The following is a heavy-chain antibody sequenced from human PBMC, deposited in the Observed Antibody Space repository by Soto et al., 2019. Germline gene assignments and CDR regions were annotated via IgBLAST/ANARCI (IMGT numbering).Heavy chain of an antibody. CDR2: IYPGDSDT. V-gene: IGHV5-51*01. Sequence: PXESLKLSCQGSGYTCTDYWIGLVLQLPGKGLEWMGIIYPGDSDTRYSPSFQGHVTITVDKSTSTAYLQWNTLKASDTAMYYCARHLSNFRYYYYAMDVWGQGTTVTVSS. D-gene: IGHD4-4*01. CDR1: GYTCTDYW. CDR3: ARHLSNFRYYYYAMDV. J-gene: IGHJ6*02.